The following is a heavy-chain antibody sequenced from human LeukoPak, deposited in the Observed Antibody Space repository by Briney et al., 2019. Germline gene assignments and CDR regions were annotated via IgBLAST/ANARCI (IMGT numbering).Heavy chain of an antibody. CDR2: ISSNGGST. CDR3: VRSYYDILTGYSPYFDY. V-gene: IGHV3-64D*09. Sequence: GVSLRLSCSASGFAFSSYAMHWVRQAPGKGLEYVSAISSNGGSTYNTDLVKGRFSISRDNSKNTLYLQMSSLRAEDRAVYYCVRSYYDILTGYSPYFDYWGQGTLVTVSS. J-gene: IGHJ4*02. CDR1: GFAFSSYA. D-gene: IGHD3-9*01.